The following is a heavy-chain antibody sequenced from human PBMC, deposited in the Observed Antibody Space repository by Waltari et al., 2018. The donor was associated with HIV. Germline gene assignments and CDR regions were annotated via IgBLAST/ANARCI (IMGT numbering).Heavy chain of an antibody. J-gene: IGHJ4*02. CDR3: ARAGLGGLIQDFDL. CDR2: IHAADGST. Sequence: QVQLIQPQIEMRGPGTSVRLSCLSCGFILTDYSIHWVRQGPRQTLECVPVIHAADGSTNLAQKFQARLPLTRDSFMGAVHLDLMSLQSEATAVYFCARAGLGGLIQDFDLWGRGTQLIVSS. D-gene: IGHD1-26*01. V-gene: IGHV1-46*01. CDR1: GFILTDYS.